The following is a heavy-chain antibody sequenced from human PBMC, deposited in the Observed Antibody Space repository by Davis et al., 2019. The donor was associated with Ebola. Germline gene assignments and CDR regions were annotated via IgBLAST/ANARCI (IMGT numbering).Heavy chain of an antibody. CDR3: ARDLGVVVPVAALGGGLDV. D-gene: IGHD2-2*01. CDR1: GGSFTDYF. J-gene: IGHJ6*02. CDR2: IYYSGST. V-gene: IGHV4-59*12. Sequence: SETLSLTCAVYGGSFTDYFWSWIRQPPGKGLEWIGYIYYSGSTNYNPSLKSRVTISVDTSKNQFSLKLTSVTAADTAVYYCARDLGVVVPVAALGGGLDVWGQGTMVTVSS.